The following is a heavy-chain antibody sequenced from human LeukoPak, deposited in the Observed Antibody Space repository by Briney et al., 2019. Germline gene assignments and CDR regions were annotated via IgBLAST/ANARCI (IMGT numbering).Heavy chain of an antibody. Sequence: TGGSLRLSCAASGFTFSSYWMHWVRQAPGKGLMWVSRINTDGSSTNYADSVKGRFTISRDNAKNTLYLQMNSLRAEDTAVYYCARGKVVPAAYDAFDIWGQGTMVTVCS. CDR1: GFTFSSYW. CDR2: INTDGSST. J-gene: IGHJ3*02. CDR3: ARGKVVPAAYDAFDI. D-gene: IGHD2-2*01. V-gene: IGHV3-74*01.